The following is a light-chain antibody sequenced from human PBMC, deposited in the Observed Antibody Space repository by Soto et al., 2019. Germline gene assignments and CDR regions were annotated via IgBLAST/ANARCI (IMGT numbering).Light chain of an antibody. Sequence: QSALTQPASVSGSPGQSITISCTGTSSDIGNYKLVSWYQQHPGKAPKLMIYEVTNRPSGVSTRFSGSKSGNTASLTISGLQAEDEAHYYCVSYRSMSTPVFGGGTKVTVL. J-gene: IGLJ3*02. CDR2: EVT. V-gene: IGLV2-14*02. CDR1: SSDIGNYKL. CDR3: VSYRSMSTPV.